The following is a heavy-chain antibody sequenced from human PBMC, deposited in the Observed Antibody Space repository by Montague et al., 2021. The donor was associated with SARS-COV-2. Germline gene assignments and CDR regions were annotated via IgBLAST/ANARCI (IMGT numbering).Heavy chain of an antibody. D-gene: IGHD1-26*01. J-gene: IGHJ5*02. V-gene: IGHV4-4*03. CDR3: ARLSSDIGGYFWFDP. CDR1: GGSISSGTW. Sequence: RETLSLTCAVSGGSISSGTWWTWVRQPPGKGLEWIGEISHSGGTNYNPSLKSRVTISVDKSKNQFSLNLNSVTAADTAVYYCARLSSDIGGYFWFDPWGQGTLVSVSS. CDR2: ISHSGGT.